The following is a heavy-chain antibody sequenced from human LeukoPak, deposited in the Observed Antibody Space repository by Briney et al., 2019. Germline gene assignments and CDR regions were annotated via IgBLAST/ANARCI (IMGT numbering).Heavy chain of an antibody. Sequence: SVKVSCKASGGTFSSYAISWVRQAPGQGLEWMGGIIPIFGTANYAQKFQGRVTITADESTSTAYMELSSLRSEDTAVYYCVRSLAVDGTRAYWGQGTPVIVSS. CDR2: IIPIFGTA. J-gene: IGHJ4*02. D-gene: IGHD6-19*01. V-gene: IGHV1-69*01. CDR3: VRSLAVDGTRAY. CDR1: GGTFSSYA.